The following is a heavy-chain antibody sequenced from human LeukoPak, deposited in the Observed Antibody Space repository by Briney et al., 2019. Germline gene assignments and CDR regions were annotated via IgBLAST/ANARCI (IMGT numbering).Heavy chain of an antibody. Sequence: PGGSLRLSCTASGLTFRSYSMSWVRQAPGKGLEWVSAISGSGGSTYYADSVKGRFTISRDNSKNTLYLQMNSLRAEDTAVYYCAKDRGGWHRFQEHDYWGQGTLVTVSS. V-gene: IGHV3-23*01. CDR1: GLTFRSYS. D-gene: IGHD5-12*01. CDR2: ISGSGGST. CDR3: AKDRGGWHRFQEHDY. J-gene: IGHJ4*02.